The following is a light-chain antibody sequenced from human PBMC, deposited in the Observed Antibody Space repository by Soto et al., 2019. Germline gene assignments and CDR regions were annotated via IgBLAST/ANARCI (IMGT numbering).Light chain of an antibody. CDR1: QSVSSN. Sequence: EIVMTQSPATLSVSPGERATLSFGASQSVSSNLAWYQQKPGQAPRLLIYGASTRATGIPARFSGSGSGTEFTLTISSLQSEDFAVYFCQRYGSSPLITFGQGTRLEI. CDR2: GAS. CDR3: QRYGSSPLIT. V-gene: IGKV3-15*01. J-gene: IGKJ5*01.